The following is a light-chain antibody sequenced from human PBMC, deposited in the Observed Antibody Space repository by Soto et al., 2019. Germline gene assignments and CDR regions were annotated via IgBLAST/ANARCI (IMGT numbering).Light chain of an antibody. Sequence: QLVLTQPHSASGTPGQRVTISCSGSSSNIGSNTVNWYQQLPGTAPKLLIYSNNQRPSGVPDRFSGSKSGTSASLAISGLHSEDEADYYCAAWDDSLNGPYVFGTGTKLTVL. CDR1: SSNIGSNT. CDR2: SNN. J-gene: IGLJ1*01. V-gene: IGLV1-44*01. CDR3: AAWDDSLNGPYV.